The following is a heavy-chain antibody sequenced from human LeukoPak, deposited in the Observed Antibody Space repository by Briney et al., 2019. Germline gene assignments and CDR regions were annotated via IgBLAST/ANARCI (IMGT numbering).Heavy chain of an antibody. J-gene: IGHJ4*02. D-gene: IGHD5-12*01. CDR3: ARGGYSGYAFAY. Sequence: ASVKVSCKASGYTFTSYDINWVRQATGQGLEWMGRMNPNSGNTGYAQKFQGRVTMARNTSISTAYMELSSLRSEDTAVYYCARGGYSGYAFAYWGQGTLVTVSS. V-gene: IGHV1-8*01. CDR1: GYTFTSYD. CDR2: MNPNSGNT.